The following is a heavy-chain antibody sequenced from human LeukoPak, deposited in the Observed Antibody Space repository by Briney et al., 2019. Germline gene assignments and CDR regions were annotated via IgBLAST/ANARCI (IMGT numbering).Heavy chain of an antibody. CDR3: VRQGEYSHGSVLGH. Sequence: SETLSLTCTVSGGSVSSSNYYWGWIRQPPGKGLEWIGSTYYRGSTEYNPSLKSRVTISVDTSKNQFSLKLSSVTAADTAVYYCVRQGEYSHGSVLGHWGQGTLVTVSS. D-gene: IGHD5-18*01. CDR2: TYYRGST. J-gene: IGHJ4*02. V-gene: IGHV4-39*01. CDR1: GGSVSSSNYY.